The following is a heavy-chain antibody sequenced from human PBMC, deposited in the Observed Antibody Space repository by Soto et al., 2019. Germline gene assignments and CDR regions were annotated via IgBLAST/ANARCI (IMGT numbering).Heavy chain of an antibody. Sequence: QLQLQESGSGLVKPSQTLSLTCDVSGDSLTSGDYSWGWIRQPPGKGLEWIGYISHSGTTYYTPPLKSRVTISVDRSKNQFSLKLSSVTAADTAVYYCGRGVDYSDGIRSYFDHWGQGTLVTVSS. CDR2: ISHSGTT. V-gene: IGHV4-30-2*01. CDR1: GDSLTSGDYS. J-gene: IGHJ4*02. CDR3: GRGVDYSDGIRSYFDH. D-gene: IGHD3-22*01.